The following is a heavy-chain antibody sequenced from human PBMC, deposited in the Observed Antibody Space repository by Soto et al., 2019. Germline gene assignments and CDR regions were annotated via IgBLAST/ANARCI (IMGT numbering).Heavy chain of an antibody. CDR3: ARDPAGYCSGGSCGGMDV. D-gene: IGHD2-15*01. CDR1: GVSIRSYF. Sequence: SETLSLTCTVSGVSIRSYFLSGARQPPGRGLEWVGYIFVSGDSNYNPSLKSRVSISLDTSKNQFSLKLSSVTAADTAVYYCARDPAGYCSGGSCGGMDVWGQGTTVTVSS. J-gene: IGHJ6*02. V-gene: IGHV4-59*12. CDR2: IFVSGDS.